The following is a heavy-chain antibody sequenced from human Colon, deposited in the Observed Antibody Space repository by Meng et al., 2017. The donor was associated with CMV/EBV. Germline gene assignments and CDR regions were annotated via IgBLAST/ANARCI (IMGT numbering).Heavy chain of an antibody. CDR3: AKGIPPGDPFDY. D-gene: IGHD2-21*01. CDR1: GFSFRSYG. CDR2: VRNDGSAK. V-gene: IGHV3-30*02. Sequence: CATFGFSFRSYGMHWVRQAPGKGLEWVAFVRNDGSAKDYGDSVKGRFTISRDNSKNTVYLQMNSLRTEDTAVYYCAKGIPPGDPFDYWGQGTLVTVSS. J-gene: IGHJ4*02.